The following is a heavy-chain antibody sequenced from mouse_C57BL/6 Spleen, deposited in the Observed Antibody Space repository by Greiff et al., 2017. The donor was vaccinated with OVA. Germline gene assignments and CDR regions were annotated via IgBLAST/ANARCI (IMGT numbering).Heavy chain of an antibody. Sequence: EVQLQQSGGGLVQPGGSLSLSCAASGFTFTDYYMSWVRQPPGKALEWLGFIRNKANGYTTEYSASVKGRFTISRDTSQSILYLQLNALRAEDSATYYEARYINDYGSSDYYAMDYGGQGTSVTVSS. J-gene: IGHJ4*01. CDR2: IRNKANGYTT. CDR1: GFTFTDYY. V-gene: IGHV7-3*01. CDR3: ARYINDYGSSDYYAMDY. D-gene: IGHD1-1*01.